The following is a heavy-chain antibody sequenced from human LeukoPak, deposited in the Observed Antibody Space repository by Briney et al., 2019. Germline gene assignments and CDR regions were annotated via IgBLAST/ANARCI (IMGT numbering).Heavy chain of an antibody. D-gene: IGHD3-22*01. CDR3: ARAGPSYYYDSSGSTP. J-gene: IGHJ5*02. V-gene: IGHV1-18*04. CDR2: ISAYNGNT. CDR1: GYTFTDYF. Sequence: ASVKVSCKASGYTFTDYFMNWMRQAPGQGLEWMGWISAYNGNTNYAQKLQGRVTMTTDTSTSTAYMELRSLRSDDTAVYYCARAGPSYYYDSSGSTPWGQGTLVTVSS.